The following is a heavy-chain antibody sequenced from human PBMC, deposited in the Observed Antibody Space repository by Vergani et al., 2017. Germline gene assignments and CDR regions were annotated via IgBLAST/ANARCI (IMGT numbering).Heavy chain of an antibody. J-gene: IGHJ6*02. V-gene: IGHV3-15*07. CDR3: TNCGGYVYYYGYGMDV. Sequence: EVQLVESGGGIVKPGGSLRLSCVASGFSFRNAWMNWVRRPPGKGLERVGRIKSTFARGSTDYAAAVKGRFTISRDYSKNTLFLQMNGLKPEDTAVYYCTNCGGYVYYYGYGMDVWGQGTTVTVSS. CDR1: GFSFRNAW. CDR2: IKSTFARGST. D-gene: IGHD1-26*01.